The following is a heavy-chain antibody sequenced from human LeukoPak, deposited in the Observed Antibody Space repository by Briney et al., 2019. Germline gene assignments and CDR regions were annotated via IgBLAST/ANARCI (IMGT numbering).Heavy chain of an antibody. Sequence: GDSAKVSCKASGYTFTSYDINWVRQATGQGLEWMGWMNPNSGNTGYAQKFQGRVTMTRNTSISTAYMELSSLRSEDTAVYYCARIRVAATGWYYYYYGMDVWGQGTTVTVSS. CDR3: ARIRVAATGWYYYYYGMDV. D-gene: IGHD2-15*01. V-gene: IGHV1-8*01. J-gene: IGHJ6*02. CDR1: GYTFTSYD. CDR2: MNPNSGNT.